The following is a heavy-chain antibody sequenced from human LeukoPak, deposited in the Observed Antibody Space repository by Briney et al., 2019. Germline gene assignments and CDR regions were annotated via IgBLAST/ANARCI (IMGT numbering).Heavy chain of an antibody. D-gene: IGHD3-22*01. Sequence: ASETLSLTCTVSGGSISSSSYYWGWIRQPPGKGLEWIGSIYYSGSTYYNPSLKSRVTISVDTSKNQFSLKLSSVTAADTAVYYCARGNMIVVVISKYYFDYWGQGTLVTVSS. J-gene: IGHJ4*02. CDR3: ARGNMIVVVISKYYFDY. V-gene: IGHV4-39*07. CDR2: IYYSGST. CDR1: GGSISSSSYY.